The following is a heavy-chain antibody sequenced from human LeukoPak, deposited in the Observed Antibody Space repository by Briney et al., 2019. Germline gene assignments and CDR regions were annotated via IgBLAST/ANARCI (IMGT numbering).Heavy chain of an antibody. D-gene: IGHD3-9*01. Sequence: PSGTLSLTCTVSGGSISSYYWSWIRQTPGKGLEWIGYIYYTGSTNYNPSLKSRVTISVDTSKNQFSLKLSSVTAADTAVYYCARGIRYYDILTGYGGPWFDPWGQGTLVTVSS. CDR3: ARGIRYYDILTGYGGPWFDP. CDR1: GGSISSYY. CDR2: IYYTGST. J-gene: IGHJ5*02. V-gene: IGHV4-59*12.